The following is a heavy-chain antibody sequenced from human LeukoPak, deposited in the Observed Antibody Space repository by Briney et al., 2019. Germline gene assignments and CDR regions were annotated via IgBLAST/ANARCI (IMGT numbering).Heavy chain of an antibody. CDR1: GFTFSSYS. CDR2: ISSSSGYI. J-gene: IGHJ4*02. V-gene: IGHV3-21*01. CDR3: ARIYDSPYFPDY. Sequence: PGGSLRLSCAASGFTFSSYSMNWVRQAPGKGLEWVSSISSSSGYIYYADSVKGRFTISRDNAKNSLYLQMNSLRAEDTAVYYCARIYDSPYFPDYWGQGTLVTVSS. D-gene: IGHD3-22*01.